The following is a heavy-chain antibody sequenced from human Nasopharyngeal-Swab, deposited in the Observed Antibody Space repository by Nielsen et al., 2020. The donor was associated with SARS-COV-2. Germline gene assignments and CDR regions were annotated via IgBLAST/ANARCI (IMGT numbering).Heavy chain of an antibody. CDR1: GFTVSSNY. V-gene: IGHV3-66*01. D-gene: IGHD2-2*01. J-gene: IGHJ5*02. Sequence: GESLKISCAASGFTVSSNYMSWVRQAPGKGLEWVSVIYSGGSTYYADSVKGRFTISRDNSKNTLYLQMNSLRAEDTAVYYCARDIYCSSTSCPNTGGTWFDPWGQGTLVTVPS. CDR2: IYSGGST. CDR3: ARDIYCSSTSCPNTGGTWFDP.